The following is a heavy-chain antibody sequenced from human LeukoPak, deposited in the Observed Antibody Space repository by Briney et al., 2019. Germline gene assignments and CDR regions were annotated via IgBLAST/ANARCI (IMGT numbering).Heavy chain of an antibody. CDR3: APSPCSGDSCYRFNF. V-gene: IGHV4-4*02. CDR1: GASISSSYW. CDR2: IHHSGST. J-gene: IGHJ4*02. D-gene: IGHD2-15*01. Sequence: SETLSLTCAVSGASISSSYWWSWVRQPPGKGLEWIGEIHHSGSTKYNPSLKSRVTISVDKSKNQFSLKLSSVTAADTAVYYCAPSPCSGDSCYRFNFWGQGTQVTVSS.